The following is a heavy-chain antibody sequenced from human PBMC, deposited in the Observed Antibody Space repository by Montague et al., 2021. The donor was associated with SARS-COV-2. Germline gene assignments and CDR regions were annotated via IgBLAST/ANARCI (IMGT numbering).Heavy chain of an antibody. CDR3: AREAEIFGVVISPLFY. CDR1: GFTFSSYG. J-gene: IGHJ4*02. CDR2: IWYDGSNK. V-gene: IGHV3-33*01. Sequence: SLRLSCAASGFTFSSYGMHWVRQAPGKGLEWVAVIWYDGSNKYYADSVKGRFTVSRDNSKNTLYLQMNSLRAEDTAVYYCAREAEIFGVVISPLFYWGQGTRVTVSS. D-gene: IGHD3-3*01.